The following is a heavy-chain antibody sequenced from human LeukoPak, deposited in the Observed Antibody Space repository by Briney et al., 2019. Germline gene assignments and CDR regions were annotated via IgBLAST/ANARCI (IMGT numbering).Heavy chain of an antibody. CDR2: INNVGNST. V-gene: IGHV3-74*01. CDR1: GFTFSSYW. Sequence: PGGSLRLSCAASGFTFSSYWMHWVRQAPGKGLVWVSRINNVGNSTTYADSVKGRFTISRDNAKNTLYLQMNSLSAEDTAVYYCAREVSGSSYFDYWGQGTQVTVSS. CDR3: AREVSGSSYFDY. J-gene: IGHJ4*02. D-gene: IGHD1-26*01.